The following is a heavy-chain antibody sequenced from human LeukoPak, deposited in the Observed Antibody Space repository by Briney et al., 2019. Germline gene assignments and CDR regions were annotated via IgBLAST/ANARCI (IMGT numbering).Heavy chain of an antibody. CDR2: ISGSGIKT. D-gene: IGHD2-21*01. CDR3: AKESQRLCGGWFDP. CDR1: GFTFSSYA. V-gene: IGHV3-23*01. J-gene: IGHJ5*02. Sequence: GRSLRLSCAASGFTFSSYAMSWVRQAPGKGLEWVSAISGSGIKTYYADSVKGRFTISRDNSKNTLYLQMRSLRAEDTALYYCAKESQRLCGGWFDPWGQGTVVTVSS.